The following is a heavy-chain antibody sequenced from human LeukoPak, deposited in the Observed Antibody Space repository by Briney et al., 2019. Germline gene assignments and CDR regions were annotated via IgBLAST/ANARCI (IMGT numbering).Heavy chain of an antibody. D-gene: IGHD5-24*01. CDR3: ARDRDGVGMDV. V-gene: IGHV3-53*01. J-gene: IGHJ6*02. CDR1: GFTVSSNY. CDR2: IYSGGST. Sequence: QPGGSLRLSCAASGFTVSSNYMSWVRQAPGKGLEWVSVIYSGGSTYYADSVKGRFTISGDNSKNTLYLQMNSLRAEDTAVYYCARDRDGVGMDVWAKGPRSPSP.